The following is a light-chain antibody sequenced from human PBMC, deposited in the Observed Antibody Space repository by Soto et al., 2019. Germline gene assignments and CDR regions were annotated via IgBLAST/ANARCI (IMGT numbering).Light chain of an antibody. Sequence: QSALTQPASVSGSPGQSITISCTGTSSDIGGYNYVSWYQQHPGKAPKLMLYDYNSRPSGVSNRFSGSKSGNTASLTISGLQDEDEADYYCNSYTSTSTRVFGGGTQLTVL. CDR3: NSYTSTSTRV. V-gene: IGLV2-14*01. CDR2: DYN. J-gene: IGLJ3*02. CDR1: SSDIGGYNY.